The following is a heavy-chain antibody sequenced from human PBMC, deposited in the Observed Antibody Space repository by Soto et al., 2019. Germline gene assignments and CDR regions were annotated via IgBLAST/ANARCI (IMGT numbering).Heavy chain of an antibody. J-gene: IGHJ4*02. CDR2: INPNSGGT. Sequence: ASVKVSCKASGYTFTGYYIHWVRQAPGQGLEWMGWINPNSGGTNYAQKFQGWVTMTRDTSISTAYMELSRLTSDDTAVYYCARDLELRVCDYWGQGTLVTVSS. CDR1: GYTFTGYY. D-gene: IGHD1-7*01. V-gene: IGHV1-2*04. CDR3: ARDLELRVCDY.